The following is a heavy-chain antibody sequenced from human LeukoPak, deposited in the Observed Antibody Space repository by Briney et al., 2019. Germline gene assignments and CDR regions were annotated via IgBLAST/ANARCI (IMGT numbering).Heavy chain of an antibody. CDR3: ARAYYYYGSGSYLGPSDYYMDV. CDR2: IRYDGSNK. Sequence: PGGSLRLSCAASGFTFSSYGMHWVRQAPGKGLEWVAFIRYDGSNKYYADSVKGRFTISRDNSKNTLYLQMNSLRAEDTAVYYCARAYYYYGSGSYLGPSDYYMDVWGKGTTVTISS. J-gene: IGHJ6*03. V-gene: IGHV3-30*02. CDR1: GFTFSSYG. D-gene: IGHD3-10*01.